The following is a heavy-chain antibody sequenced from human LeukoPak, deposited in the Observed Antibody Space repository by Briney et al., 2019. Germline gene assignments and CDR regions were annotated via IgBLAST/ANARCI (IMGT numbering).Heavy chain of an antibody. J-gene: IGHJ3*01. CDR3: ARRRYGEGFDV. D-gene: IGHD4-17*01. V-gene: IGHV3-7*01. CDR2: IKQDESDR. Sequence: GGSLRLSCVASGFSFSTYWLSWVRQAPGKGLEWVANIKQDESDRQYVDSVKGRFTISRDNAKNSLYLQMNSLTAEDTAVFYCARRRYGEGFDVWGQGIMVTVSS. CDR1: GFSFSTYW.